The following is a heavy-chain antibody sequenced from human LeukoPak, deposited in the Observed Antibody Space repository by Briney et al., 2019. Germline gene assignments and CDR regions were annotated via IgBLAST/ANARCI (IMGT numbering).Heavy chain of an antibody. D-gene: IGHD6-19*01. CDR1: GVSISSYY. CDR2: ISTSGST. Sequence: SETLSLTCTVSGVSISSYYCSWIRQPPGKGLEWIGYISTSGSTDYSPSLKSRVTISVDRSKNRCSLNLSSVTAADTAVYHCARHDEGSGWYRSYIDLWGRGTLVIVSS. V-gene: IGHV4-4*09. CDR3: ARHDEGSGWYRSYIDL. J-gene: IGHJ2*01.